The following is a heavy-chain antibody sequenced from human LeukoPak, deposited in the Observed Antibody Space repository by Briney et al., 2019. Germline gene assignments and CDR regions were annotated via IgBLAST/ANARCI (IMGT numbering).Heavy chain of an antibody. CDR1: GFTFDDYA. Sequence: PEGSLRLSCAASGFTFDDYAMHWVRQAPGKGLGWVSLISGDGGSTYYADSVKGRFTISRDNSKNSLYLQMNSLRTEDTALYYCANWDTAMVTQAFDIWGQGTMVTVSS. D-gene: IGHD5-18*01. CDR3: ANWDTAMVTQAFDI. V-gene: IGHV3-43*02. J-gene: IGHJ3*02. CDR2: ISGDGGST.